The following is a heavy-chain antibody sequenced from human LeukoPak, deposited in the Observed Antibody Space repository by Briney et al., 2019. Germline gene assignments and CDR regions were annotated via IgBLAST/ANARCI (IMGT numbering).Heavy chain of an antibody. D-gene: IGHD5-18*01. CDR3: ARSRVDTAMVPLPFDY. J-gene: IGHJ4*02. V-gene: IGHV4-34*01. Sequence: SETLSLTCAVYGGSFSGYYWSWIRQPPGKGLEWLGEINHSGSTNYNPSLKSRVTISVDTSKNQFSLKLSSVTAADTAVYYCARSRVDTAMVPLPFDYWGQGTLVTVSS. CDR2: INHSGST. CDR1: GGSFSGYY.